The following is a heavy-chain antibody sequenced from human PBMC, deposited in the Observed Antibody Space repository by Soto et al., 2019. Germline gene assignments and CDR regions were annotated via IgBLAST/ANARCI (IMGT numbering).Heavy chain of an antibody. CDR1: GFSFSYSV. V-gene: IGHV3-23*01. J-gene: IGHJ3*01. Sequence: EVQLLESGGGLVQPGGSLRLSCAASGFSFSYSVMSWVRQAPGKGLECVSGISGNGGFTYYADSVKGRFIISRDNSKDTVDLQMNSLRADDTAVYYCVRETKNAFDVWGQGTMVTVSS. CDR2: ISGNGGFT. CDR3: VRETKNAFDV.